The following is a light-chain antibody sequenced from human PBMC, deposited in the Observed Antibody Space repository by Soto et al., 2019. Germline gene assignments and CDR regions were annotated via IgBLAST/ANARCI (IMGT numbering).Light chain of an antibody. CDR1: QSISSW. Sequence: DIQMTQSPSTLSVSVGDRVTITCRASQSISSWLAWYQQKPEKAPKLLIYDASSLESGVPSRFSGSGSGTAFTLAISSLQPDDFATYYCHQYNSYSFTFGQGTKVE. CDR3: HQYNSYSFT. CDR2: DAS. V-gene: IGKV1-5*01. J-gene: IGKJ1*01.